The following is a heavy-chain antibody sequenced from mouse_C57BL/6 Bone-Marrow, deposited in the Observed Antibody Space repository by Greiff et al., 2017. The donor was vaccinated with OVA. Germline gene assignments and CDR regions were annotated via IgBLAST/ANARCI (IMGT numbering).Heavy chain of an antibody. CDR3: ARGNFGSSFYAMDD. D-gene: IGHD1-1*01. CDR2: IDPANDNT. J-gene: IGHJ4*01. CDR1: GFNIKNTY. Sequence: EVQLQQSVAELVRPGASVKLSCTASGFNIKNTYMHWVKQRPEQGLEWIGRIDPANDNTKYAPSFHFSSTMTADTSSNTAYLQLSSLSSEDTAVYCCARGNFGSSFYAMDDWGKGTSVTVSS. V-gene: IGHV14-3*01.